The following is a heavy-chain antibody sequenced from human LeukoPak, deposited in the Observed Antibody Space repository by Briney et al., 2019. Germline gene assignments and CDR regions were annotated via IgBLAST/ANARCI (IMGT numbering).Heavy chain of an antibody. CDR1: GGTFSSYA. J-gene: IGHJ4*02. CDR2: IIPIFGTA. V-gene: IGHV1-69*13. D-gene: IGHD3-10*01. Sequence: ASVKVSCKASGGTFSSYAISWVRQAPGQGLEGMGGIIPIFGTANYAQKFQGRVTITAHECTSTAYMELSSLRSEDTGVYYCARDRGSKITMVRGTLDYWGQGTLVTVSS. CDR3: ARDRGSKITMVRGTLDY.